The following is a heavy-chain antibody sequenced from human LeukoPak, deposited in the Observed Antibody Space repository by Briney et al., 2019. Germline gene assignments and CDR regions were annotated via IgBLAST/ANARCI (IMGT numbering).Heavy chain of an antibody. CDR1: GYTFTGYY. D-gene: IGHD3-22*01. CDR3: ARAPMIVVVFPPRLDF. Sequence: ASVKVSCKTSGYTFTGYYMHWVRQAPGQGLEWMGWINPNTGGTNYAQNFQGRVTMTSDTSISTAYMEPSSLRSDDTAMYYCARAPMIVVVFPPRLDFWGQGTLVTVSS. CDR2: INPNTGGT. V-gene: IGHV1-2*02. J-gene: IGHJ4*02.